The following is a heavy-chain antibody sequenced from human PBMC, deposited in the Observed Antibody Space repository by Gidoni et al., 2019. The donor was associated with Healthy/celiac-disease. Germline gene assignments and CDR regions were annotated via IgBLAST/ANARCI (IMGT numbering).Heavy chain of an antibody. D-gene: IGHD2-15*01. CDR2: IYSGGST. CDR3: ARDCSGGSCYRFDY. V-gene: IGHV3-66*02. J-gene: IGHJ4*02. CDR1: GFPVSSNY. Sequence: EVQLVESGGGLVQPGGSLRLSCAASGFPVSSNYMSWVRQAPGKGLEWVSVIYSGGSTYYADSVKGRFTISRDNSKNTLYLQMNSLRAEDTAVYYCARDCSGGSCYRFDYWGQGTLVTVSS.